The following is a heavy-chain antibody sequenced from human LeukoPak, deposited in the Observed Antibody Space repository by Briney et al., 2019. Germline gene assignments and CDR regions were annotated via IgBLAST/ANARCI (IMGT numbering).Heavy chain of an antibody. CDR2: IYPGDSDI. V-gene: IGHV5-51*01. CDR1: GYIFTNYW. D-gene: IGHD3-22*01. Sequence: GESLKISCKGSGYIFTNYWIGWVRQMPGKGLEWMGIIYPGDSDIKYSPSFQGQVTISADKSLNTAYLQWSSLQASDTAMYYCAITTTEYYDSSGFQHWGQGTLVTVSS. CDR3: AITTTEYYDSSGFQH. J-gene: IGHJ1*01.